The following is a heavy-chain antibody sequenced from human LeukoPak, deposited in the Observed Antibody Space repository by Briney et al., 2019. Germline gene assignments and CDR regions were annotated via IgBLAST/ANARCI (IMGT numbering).Heavy chain of an antibody. CDR2: IYPADSDT. J-gene: IGHJ4*02. D-gene: IGHD5-24*01. V-gene: IGHV5-51*01. CDR3: ARPGMATTTSFDY. CDR1: GYSFTNYW. Sequence: TGESLKISCKGSGYSFTNYWIGWARQMPGKGLEWMGIIYPADSDTRYSPSFQGQVTISADKSISTAYLQWSSLKASDTAMYYCARPGMATTTSFDYWGQGTLVTVSS.